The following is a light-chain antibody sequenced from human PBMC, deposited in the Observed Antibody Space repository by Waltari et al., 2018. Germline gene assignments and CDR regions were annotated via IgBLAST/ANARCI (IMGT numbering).Light chain of an antibody. CDR2: GSS. CDR3: QSYDSSLSGSV. Sequence: QSGLTQPPSVSAAPGQRVTISCTGSSPNIVAGYDVHWYQLLPGTAAKLLIYGSSNRPSGVPDRFSGSKSGTSASLAITGLQAEDEAGYYCQSYDSSLSGSVFGGGTKLTVL. J-gene: IGLJ2*01. CDR1: SPNIVAGYD. V-gene: IGLV1-40*01.